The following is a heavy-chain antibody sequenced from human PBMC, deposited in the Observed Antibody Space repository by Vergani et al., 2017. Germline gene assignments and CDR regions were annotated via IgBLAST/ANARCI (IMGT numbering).Heavy chain of an antibody. CDR3: ASGPRPRPFDY. J-gene: IGHJ4*02. Sequence: EVQLVESGGGLVQPGGSLRLSCAASGFTFSSYWMHWVRQAPGKGLVWVSRINSDGSSKSYADYVEGRFTFSRDNAKNTLYLQMNSRKAEDTAVYYCASGPRPRPFDYWGQGTLVTVSS. V-gene: IGHV3-74*01. CDR1: GFTFSSYW. CDR2: INSDGSSK.